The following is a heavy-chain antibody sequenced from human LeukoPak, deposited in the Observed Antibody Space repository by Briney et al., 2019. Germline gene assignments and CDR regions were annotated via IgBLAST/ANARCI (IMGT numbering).Heavy chain of an antibody. CDR1: GFTFRAYW. V-gene: IGHV3-7*01. D-gene: IGHD2-21*01. CDR3: ARDGGINTNFDY. J-gene: IGHJ4*02. Sequence: GGSLRLSCAASGFTFRAYWMGWGRRAPGGGGEGAANTKPDGTAEYHAASVRGPFTTSRDNANNLLHLQMNRLGAEDTAVYYCARDGGINTNFDYWGQGTLVTVSS. CDR2: TKPDGTAE.